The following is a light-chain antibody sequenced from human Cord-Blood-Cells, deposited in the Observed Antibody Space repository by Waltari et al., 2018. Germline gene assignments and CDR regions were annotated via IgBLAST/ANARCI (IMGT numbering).Light chain of an antibody. CDR1: TLGSKR. V-gene: IGLV3-21*02. Sequence: SYVLTQPPAVPVAAGQPARITLWGNTLGSKRVPWYQQKPGPAPVLVVYDDSDRPSGTPERFSGSNSGNTATLTISRVEAGDEADYYCQVWDSSSDHVVFGGGTKLTVL. CDR3: QVWDSSSDHVV. CDR2: DDS. J-gene: IGLJ2*01.